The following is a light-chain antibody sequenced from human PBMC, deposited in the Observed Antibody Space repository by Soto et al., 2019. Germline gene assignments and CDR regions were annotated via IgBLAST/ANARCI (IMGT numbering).Light chain of an antibody. Sequence: DIQMTQAPSTLGASVGARVTITGRASHSISSWVAWYQQKPGQAPKLLIYDASSLTSGVPFRFSGSGSGTDFTLTISRLQPDDFATYYCQQYNSYPCTFGKGTKVDIK. CDR1: HSISSW. CDR3: QQYNSYPCT. CDR2: DAS. J-gene: IGKJ1*01. V-gene: IGKV1-5*01.